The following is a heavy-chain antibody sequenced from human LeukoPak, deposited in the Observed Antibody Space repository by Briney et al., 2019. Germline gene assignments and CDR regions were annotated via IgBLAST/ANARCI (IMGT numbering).Heavy chain of an antibody. V-gene: IGHV1-69*04. D-gene: IGHD3-22*01. J-gene: IGHJ4*02. Sequence: ASVKVSCKASGGTFSSYAISWVRQAPGQGLEWMGRIIPILGIANYAQKFQGRVTITADKSTSTAYMELSSLRSEDTAVYYCARVPSTKYYDSSGYLDYWGQGTLVTVSS. CDR3: ARVPSTKYYDSSGYLDY. CDR2: IIPILGIA. CDR1: GGTFSSYA.